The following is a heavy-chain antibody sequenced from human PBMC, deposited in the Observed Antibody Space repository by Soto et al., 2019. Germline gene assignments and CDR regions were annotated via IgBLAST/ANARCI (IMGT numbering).Heavy chain of an antibody. CDR2: TYYRSKWYY. Sequence: PSQTLSLTCVISGDTVSSNFAAWNWIRQSPSIGLEWLGRTYYRSKWYYDYGVSVKSRITINPDTSKNQFSLQLNSVTPKDTAVYYCARDQWQQLTWFDPWGPGTLVTVSS. CDR1: GDTVSSNFAA. V-gene: IGHV6-1*01. J-gene: IGHJ5*02. CDR3: ARDQWQQLTWFDP. D-gene: IGHD6-13*01.